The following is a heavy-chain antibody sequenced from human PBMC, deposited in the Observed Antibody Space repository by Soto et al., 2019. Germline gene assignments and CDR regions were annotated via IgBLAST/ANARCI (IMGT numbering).Heavy chain of an antibody. CDR3: TKGASTTVFAFNDY. CDR2: ISWNSGNL. J-gene: IGHJ4*02. V-gene: IGHV3-9*01. Sequence: EVQLVESGGGLVQPGRSLRLSCAASGFTFDDYAMHWVRQPPGKGLEGGSSISWNSGNLGYADSVKGRFTISRDNAKNSLYLQMNNLRGEDTALYYCTKGASTTVFAFNDYWGQGTLVTVSS. D-gene: IGHD4-17*01. CDR1: GFTFDDYA.